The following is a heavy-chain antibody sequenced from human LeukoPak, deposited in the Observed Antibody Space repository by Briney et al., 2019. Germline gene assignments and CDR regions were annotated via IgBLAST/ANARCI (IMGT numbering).Heavy chain of an antibody. CDR3: ARDLSLVVPAANFDY. D-gene: IGHD2-2*01. J-gene: IGHJ4*02. Sequence: ASVKVSCKASGYTFTSYVISWVRQAPGQGLEWTGWISAYNGNTKYAQKLQGRVTMTTDTSTSTAYMELRGLRSDDTAVYYCARDLSLVVPAANFDYWGQGTLVTASS. V-gene: IGHV1-18*01. CDR1: GYTFTSYV. CDR2: ISAYNGNT.